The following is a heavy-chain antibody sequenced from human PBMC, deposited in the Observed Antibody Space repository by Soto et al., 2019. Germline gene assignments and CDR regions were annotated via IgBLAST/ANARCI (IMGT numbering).Heavy chain of an antibody. J-gene: IGHJ5*02. CDR3: ARGEGFGEFFRPPYNWFDP. D-gene: IGHD3-10*01. Sequence: QVQLQESGPGLVKPSETLSLTCTVSGGSISSYYWSWIRQPPGKGLEWIGYIYYSGSTNYNPSLKILVTRSVDTSKNQFSLKLGSVTAADTAVYYCARGEGFGEFFRPPYNWFDPWGQGTLVTGSS. CDR2: IYYSGST. V-gene: IGHV4-59*01. CDR1: GGSISSYY.